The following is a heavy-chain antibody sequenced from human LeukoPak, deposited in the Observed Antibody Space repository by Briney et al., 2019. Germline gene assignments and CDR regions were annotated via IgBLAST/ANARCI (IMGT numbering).Heavy chain of an antibody. CDR3: ARDPRSGSYDY. CDR1: GFTFSSYS. Sequence: PGGSLRLSCAASGFTFSSYSMNWVRQAPGKGLVWVSRINSDGSSTSYADSVKGRFTISRDNAKNTLYLQMNSLRAEDTAVYYCARDPRSGSYDYWGQGTLVTVSS. V-gene: IGHV3-74*01. D-gene: IGHD1-26*01. J-gene: IGHJ4*02. CDR2: INSDGSST.